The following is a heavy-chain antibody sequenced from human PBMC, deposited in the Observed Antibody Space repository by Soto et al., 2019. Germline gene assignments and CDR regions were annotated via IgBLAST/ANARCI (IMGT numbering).Heavy chain of an antibody. CDR2: ISNDGSNE. V-gene: IGHV3-30*03. CDR3: ATCEVRGITPSYCVH. D-gene: IGHD3-10*01. CDR1: GFTFRWFG. J-gene: IGHJ4*02. Sequence: PGGSLRLSCAGSGFTFRWFGMNWVRQAPGKGLEWVARISNDGSNEYYVDSVKGRFTISRDNSKNTLYLQMDSLRAEDTAVYYCATCEVRGITPSYCVHWGLGLLDTV.